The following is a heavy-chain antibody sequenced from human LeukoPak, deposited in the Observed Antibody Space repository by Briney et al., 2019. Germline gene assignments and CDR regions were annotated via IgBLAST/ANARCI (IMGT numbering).Heavy chain of an antibody. CDR2: IYYSGST. CDR3: ARARLRYFDWLLSPYYYYGMDV. D-gene: IGHD3-9*01. CDR1: GGSISSYY. Sequence: SETLSLTCTVSGGSISSYYWSWIRQPPGKGLEWIGYIYYSGSTNYNPSLKSRVTISVDTSKNQFSLKLSSVTAADTAVYYCARARLRYFDWLLSPYYYYGMDVWGQGTTVTVSS. J-gene: IGHJ6*02. V-gene: IGHV4-59*01.